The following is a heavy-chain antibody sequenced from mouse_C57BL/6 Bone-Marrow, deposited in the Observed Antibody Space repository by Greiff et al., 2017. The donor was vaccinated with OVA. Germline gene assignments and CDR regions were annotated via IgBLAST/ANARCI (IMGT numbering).Heavy chain of an antibody. D-gene: IGHD1-1*01. V-gene: IGHV5-12*01. CDR2: ISNGGGST. Sequence: EVQLVESGGGLVQPGGSLKLSCAASGFTFSDYYMYWVRQTPEKRLEWVAYISNGGGSTYYPDTVKGRFTISRDNAKNTLYLQMSRLKSEDTAWYYCASGSRRMDYWGQGTSVTVSS. CDR3: ASGSRRMDY. CDR1: GFTFSDYY. J-gene: IGHJ4*01.